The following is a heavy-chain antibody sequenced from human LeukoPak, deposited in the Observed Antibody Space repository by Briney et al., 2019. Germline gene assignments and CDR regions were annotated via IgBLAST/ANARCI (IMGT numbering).Heavy chain of an antibody. CDR1: GFTFRTYG. Sequence: GGSLRLSCAASGFTFRTYGMHWVRQAPGKGLEWVAFIRYDGNNKYYADSVKGRFTISRDNSKNALYLQMNSLRAEDTAVYYCAKPGYCRGDACDNWFDPWGQGTLVTVSS. CDR2: IRYDGNNK. V-gene: IGHV3-30*02. CDR3: AKPGYCRGDACDNWFDP. D-gene: IGHD2-15*01. J-gene: IGHJ5*02.